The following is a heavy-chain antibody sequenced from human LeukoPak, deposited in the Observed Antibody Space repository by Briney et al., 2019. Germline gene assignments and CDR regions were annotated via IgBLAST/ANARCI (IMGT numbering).Heavy chain of an antibody. Sequence: ASVKVSCMASGYTFTSYGVSWVRQAPGQGLEWMGWIGTYNGDTNYAQNLQGSVTMTTDPSTRTAYMELRSLRSDDTAVYYCPRDRGYNPDTFDIWGQGTMVTVSS. CDR3: PRDRGYNPDTFDI. CDR1: GYTFTSYG. CDR2: IGTYNGDT. D-gene: IGHD5-24*01. J-gene: IGHJ3*02. V-gene: IGHV1-18*01.